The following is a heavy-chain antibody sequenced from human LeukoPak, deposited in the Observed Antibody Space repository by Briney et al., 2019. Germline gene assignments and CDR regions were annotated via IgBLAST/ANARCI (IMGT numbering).Heavy chain of an antibody. D-gene: IGHD3-10*01. V-gene: IGHV3-23*01. CDR2: ISGSGGST. J-gene: IGHJ4*02. CDR1: GFTFSSYS. CDR3: AKNRGYYGSGPTANFDY. Sequence: GGSLRLSCAASGFTFSSYSMNWVRQAPGKGLEWVSAISGSGGSTYYAGSVKGRFTISRDNSKNTLYLQMNSLRAEDTAVYYCAKNRGYYGSGPTANFDYWGQGTLVTVSS.